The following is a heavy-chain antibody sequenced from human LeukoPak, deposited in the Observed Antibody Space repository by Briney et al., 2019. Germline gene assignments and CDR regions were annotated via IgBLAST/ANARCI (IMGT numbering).Heavy chain of an antibody. CDR2: IYYTGST. Sequence: PSETLSLTCTVSGGSISSYYWSWIRQPPGKGLEWIGNIYYTGSTNSNPSLKTRVTISVDTSKNQFSLKLSSVTAADTAVYYCARGASGYSYGWGQGTLVTVSS. CDR1: GGSISSYY. V-gene: IGHV4-59*01. D-gene: IGHD5-18*01. J-gene: IGHJ4*02. CDR3: ARGASGYSYG.